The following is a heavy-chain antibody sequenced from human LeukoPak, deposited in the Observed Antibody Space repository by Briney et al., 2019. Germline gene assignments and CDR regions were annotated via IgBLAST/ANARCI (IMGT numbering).Heavy chain of an antibody. V-gene: IGHV3-23*01. CDR3: AKGRGSSGWHKRSWFDP. CDR2: ISGSGGST. D-gene: IGHD6-19*01. Sequence: PGGSLRLSCAASGFTFSSYAMSWVRQAPGKGLEWVSAISGSGGSTYYADSVKGRFTISRDNSKNTLYLQMNSLRAEDTAVYYCAKGRGSSGWHKRSWFDPWGQGTLVTVSS. CDR1: GFTFSSYA. J-gene: IGHJ5*02.